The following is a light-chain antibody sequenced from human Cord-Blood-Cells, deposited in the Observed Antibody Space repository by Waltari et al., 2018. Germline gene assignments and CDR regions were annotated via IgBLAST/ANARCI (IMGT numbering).Light chain of an antibody. V-gene: IGLV2-14*01. CDR2: DAS. CDR1: SSDVGGYNY. J-gene: IGLJ1*01. CDR3: SSYTSSSTLDV. Sequence: QSALTQPASVSGSPGQSITISCTGTSSDVGGYNYVSWYQQHTGKAPKLMIYDASNRPAGVANRFSGSKSGNTASLTISGRQAEYEADYYCSSYTSSSTLDVVGTGNKFTVL.